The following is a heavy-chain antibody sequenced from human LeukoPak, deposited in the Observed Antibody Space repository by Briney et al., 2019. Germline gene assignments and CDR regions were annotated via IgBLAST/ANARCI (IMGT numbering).Heavy chain of an antibody. V-gene: IGHV3-48*04. J-gene: IGHJ6*02. CDR1: GFTFSSYS. D-gene: IGHD4-17*01. CDR3: ARGAVTRFYYGMDV. CDR2: ISSSSSTI. Sequence: PGGSLRLSCAASGFTFSSYSMNWVRQAPGKGLEWVSYISSSSSTIYYADSVKGRFTISRDNVKNSLYLQMNSLRAEDTAVYYCARGAVTRFYYGMDVWGQGTTVTVSS.